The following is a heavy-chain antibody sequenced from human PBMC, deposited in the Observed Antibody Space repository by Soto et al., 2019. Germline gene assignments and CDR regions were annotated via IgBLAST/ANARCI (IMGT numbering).Heavy chain of an antibody. CDR2: ISAYNGNT. Sequence: QVQLVQSGAEVKKPGASVKVSCKASGYTFTSYGISWVRQAPGQGLEWMGWISAYNGNTSYAQKLKGRVTMTTDTPTRTADMELRSLRSDDTAVYYCARAWAAAGTLDYGGKGPLVTFSP. D-gene: IGHD6-13*01. J-gene: IGHJ4*02. CDR3: ARAWAAAGTLDY. V-gene: IGHV1-18*01. CDR1: GYTFTSYG.